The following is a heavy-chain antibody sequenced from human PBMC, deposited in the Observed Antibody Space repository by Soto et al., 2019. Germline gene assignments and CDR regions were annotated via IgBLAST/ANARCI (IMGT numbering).Heavy chain of an antibody. CDR1: GFTLSNSV. CDR2: IAGKT. Sequence: EVHLLQSGGGLVQPGGSLRLSCATSGFTLSNSVMSWVRQAPGKGLEWVSTIAGKTYYSDSVKGRFTISRDNSQSTLSLQLNSLRAENTAVYYCARKIDVPPSMLDHWGQGTLVTVSS. CDR3: ARKIDVPPSMLDH. D-gene: IGHD3-10*02. V-gene: IGHV3-23*01. J-gene: IGHJ4*02.